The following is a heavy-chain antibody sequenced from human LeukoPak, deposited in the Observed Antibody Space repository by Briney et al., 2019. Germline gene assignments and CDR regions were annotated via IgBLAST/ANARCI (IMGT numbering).Heavy chain of an antibody. J-gene: IGHJ4*02. V-gene: IGHV3-74*01. D-gene: IGHD6-13*01. CDR3: ANTGIAAAPADYYFDY. CDR2: IATDGSRT. CDR1: GFTFSRYW. Sequence: GGSLRLSCAASGFTFSRYWMHWVRQTPGKGLVWVARIATDGSRTTYADSVRGRFAISRDNAKNTLFLQMNSLRAEDTAVYYCANTGIAAAPADYYFDYWGQGTLVTVSS.